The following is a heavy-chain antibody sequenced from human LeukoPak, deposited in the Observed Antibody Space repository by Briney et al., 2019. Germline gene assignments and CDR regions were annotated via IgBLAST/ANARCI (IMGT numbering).Heavy chain of an antibody. V-gene: IGHV3-66*01. J-gene: IGHJ4*02. D-gene: IGHD3-16*01. CDR2: MYSGGIT. CDR1: GFTVSSNY. Sequence: GGSLRLSCAASGFTVSSNYMSWVRQAPGKGLEWVSVMYSGGITYDADSVKGRFTISRDNSKNTLYLQMNSLRAEDTAIYYCAKRDASGSYPYYFDYWGQGTLVTVSS. CDR3: AKRDASGSYPYYFDY.